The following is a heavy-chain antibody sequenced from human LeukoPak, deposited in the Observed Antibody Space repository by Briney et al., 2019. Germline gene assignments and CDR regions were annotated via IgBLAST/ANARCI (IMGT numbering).Heavy chain of an antibody. J-gene: IGHJ3*01. CDR1: GFTFSSYW. Sequence: GGSLRLSCAASGFTFSSYWMHWVRQAPGKGLVWVSRINSDGSSTSYADSVKGRFTISRDNAKNALYLQMNSLRVEDTAVYYCARDPYTRGFGAFDVWGQGTMVTVSS. V-gene: IGHV3-74*01. CDR3: ARDPYTRGFGAFDV. D-gene: IGHD2-2*02. CDR2: INSDGSST.